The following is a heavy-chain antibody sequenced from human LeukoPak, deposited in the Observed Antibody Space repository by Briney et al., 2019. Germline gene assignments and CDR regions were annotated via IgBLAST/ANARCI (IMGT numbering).Heavy chain of an antibody. V-gene: IGHV1-3*01. J-gene: IGHJ4*02. CDR2: INAGNGNT. CDR3: ARADVSGDVWWLHANDY. D-gene: IGHD5-12*01. CDR1: GYTFTSYA. Sequence: ASVKVSCKASGYTFTSYAMHWVRQAPGQRLEWMGWINAGNGNTKYSQKFQGRVTITRDTSASTAYMELSSLRSEDTAVYYCARADVSGDVWWLHANDYWGQGTLVTVSS.